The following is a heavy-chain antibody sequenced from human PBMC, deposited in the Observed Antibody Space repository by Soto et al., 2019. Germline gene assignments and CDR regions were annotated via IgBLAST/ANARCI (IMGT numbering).Heavy chain of an antibody. J-gene: IGHJ3*02. CDR2: MNPNSGNT. D-gene: IGHD4-17*01. Sequence: ASVKVSCKASVYTITSYDINWVRQTVGQGLEWMGWMNPNSGNTGYAQKFQGRVTMTRNTSISTAYMELSSLRSEDTVVYYCARGRGGDYSDAFDIWVQGTMVTVSS. V-gene: IGHV1-8*01. CDR3: ARGRGGDYSDAFDI. CDR1: VYTITSYD.